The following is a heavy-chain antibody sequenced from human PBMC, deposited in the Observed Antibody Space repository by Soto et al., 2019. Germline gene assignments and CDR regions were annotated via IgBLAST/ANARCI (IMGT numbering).Heavy chain of an antibody. CDR1: GGSISSYD. CDR3: ARDNGYSYGYNLDH. CDR2: IYYSGST. D-gene: IGHD5-18*01. Sequence: PSETLSLNCTVSGGSISSYDWSWIRQPPGKGLEWIGYIYYSGSTNYNPSLKSRVTISVDTSKNQFSLKLTSVTAADTAVYYCARDNGYSYGYNLDHWGQGTLDTVSS. J-gene: IGHJ4*02. V-gene: IGHV4-59*01.